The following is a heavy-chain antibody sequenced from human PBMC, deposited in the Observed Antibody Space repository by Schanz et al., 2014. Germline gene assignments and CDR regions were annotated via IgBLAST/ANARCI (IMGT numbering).Heavy chain of an antibody. CDR1: GFTFSSYS. J-gene: IGHJ4*02. D-gene: IGHD3-9*01. CDR3: ARDSRPNYDFLTAYYSIDY. Sequence: QLVGSGGGLIQPGRSLRLSCAASGFTFSSYSMNWVRQAPGKGLEWVSSISSSSSYIYYADSVKGRFTISRDNAKNTLYLQMNSLRAEDTAVYYCARDSRPNYDFLTAYYSIDYWGQGTLVTVSS. V-gene: IGHV3-21*01. CDR2: ISSSSSYI.